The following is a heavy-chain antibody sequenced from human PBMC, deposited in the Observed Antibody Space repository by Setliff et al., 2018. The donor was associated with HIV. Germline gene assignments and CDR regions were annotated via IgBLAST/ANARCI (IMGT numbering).Heavy chain of an antibody. CDR3: ARMDPRLTYNDY. CDR1: GGSISRSDYY. Sequence: SGTLSLTCTVSGGSISRSDYYWGWIRQPPGKGLEWIGSFYDGGSTYYNPSLKSRVTISVDTSKNQFSLNLSSLTAADTAVYYCARMDPRLTYNDYWGQGTLVTVSS. V-gene: IGHV4-39*01. D-gene: IGHD1-1*01. CDR2: FYDGGST. J-gene: IGHJ4*02.